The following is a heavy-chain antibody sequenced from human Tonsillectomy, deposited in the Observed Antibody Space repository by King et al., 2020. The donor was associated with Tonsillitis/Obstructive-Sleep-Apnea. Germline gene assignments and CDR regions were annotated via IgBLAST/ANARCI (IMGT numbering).Heavy chain of an antibody. D-gene: IGHD6-19*01. CDR1: GFTFSDYY. V-gene: IGHV3-11*06. J-gene: IGHJ4*02. Sequence: VQLVESGGGLVKPGGSLRLSCAASGFTFSDYYMSWIRQAPGKGLEWVSYISSSSSYTNYADSVKGRFTISRDNAKNSLYLQMNSLRAEDTAVYYCARGVVSSDSSGWYWIDYWGQGTLVTVSS. CDR2: ISSSSSYT. CDR3: ARGVVSSDSSGWYWIDY.